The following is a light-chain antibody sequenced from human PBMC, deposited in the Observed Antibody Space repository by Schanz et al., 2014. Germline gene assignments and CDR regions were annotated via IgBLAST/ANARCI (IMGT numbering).Light chain of an antibody. CDR3: TSYTGSGTLWV. Sequence: QSALTQPASVSGSPGQSITISCTGTSSDIGGYNYVSWYQQHPGKAPKLMIYEVTKRPSGVSNRFSGSKSVNTASLTISGLQAEDEADYYCTSYTGSGTLWVFGGGTKLTVL. J-gene: IGLJ3*02. V-gene: IGLV2-14*01. CDR1: SSDIGGYNY. CDR2: EVT.